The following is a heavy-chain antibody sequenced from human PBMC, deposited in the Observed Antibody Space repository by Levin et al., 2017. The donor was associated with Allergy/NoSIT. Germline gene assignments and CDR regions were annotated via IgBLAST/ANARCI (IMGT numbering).Heavy chain of an antibody. V-gene: IGHV1-69*13. CDR3: AREPEYSSSPGGWFDP. J-gene: IGHJ5*02. CDR1: GGTFSSYA. CDR2: IIPIFGTA. Sequence: SVKVSCKASGGTFSSYAISWVRQAPGQGLEWMGGIIPIFGTANYAQKFQGRVTITADESTSTAYMELSSLRSEDTAVYYCAREPEYSSSPGGWFDPWGQGTLVTVSS. D-gene: IGHD6-6*01.